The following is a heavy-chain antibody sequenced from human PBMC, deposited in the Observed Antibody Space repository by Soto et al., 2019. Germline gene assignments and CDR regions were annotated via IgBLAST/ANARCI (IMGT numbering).Heavy chain of an antibody. J-gene: IGHJ4*02. V-gene: IGHV3-23*01. CDR1: GFTFGTYI. CDR2: ISGNGKNT. D-gene: IGHD2-15*01. CDR3: AKVAPLWDPVATAVSYYFEY. Sequence: EVQLLESGGGLVQPGGSQGLSCAASGFTFGTYIMTWVRQAPGKGLERVSAISGNGKNTYYADSVKGRFTISRDNSKNTLYLQMNSLRADDTAVYYCAKVAPLWDPVATAVSYYFEYWGQGTLVTVSS.